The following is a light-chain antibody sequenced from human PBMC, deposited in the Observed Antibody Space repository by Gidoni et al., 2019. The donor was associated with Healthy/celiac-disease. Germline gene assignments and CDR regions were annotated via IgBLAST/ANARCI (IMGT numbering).Light chain of an antibody. CDR3: QQYGSSPST. V-gene: IGKV3-20*01. CDR1: QSVSSSY. Sequence: ESVLTQSKGTLSLSPGERATLSCRASQSVSSSYLAWYQQKPGQAPRLLLYGASRRATGIPDRLSGSGSGTDFTLTIRRLEPDAFSVYYCQQYGSSPSTFGQGTKLEIK. J-gene: IGKJ2*01. CDR2: GAS.